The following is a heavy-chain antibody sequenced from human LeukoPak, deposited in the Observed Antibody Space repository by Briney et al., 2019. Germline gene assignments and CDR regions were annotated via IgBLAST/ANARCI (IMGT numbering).Heavy chain of an antibody. D-gene: IGHD3-22*01. CDR1: GFTVSSNY. V-gene: IGHV3-66*01. J-gene: IGHJ3*02. CDR2: IYSGGAP. CDR3: ARDSYGGSPYYYDSSGLYYSAFDI. Sequence: GGSLRLSCVASGFTVSSNYMSWVRQAPGKGLEWVSVIYSGGAPYYADSVKGRFTISRDTSRNTLYLQMNSLRDEDTAVYYCARDSYGGSPYYYDSSGLYYSAFDIWGQGTMVTVSS.